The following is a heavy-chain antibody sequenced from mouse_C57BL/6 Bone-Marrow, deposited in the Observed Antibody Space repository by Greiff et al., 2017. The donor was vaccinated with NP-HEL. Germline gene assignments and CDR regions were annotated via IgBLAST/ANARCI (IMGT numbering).Heavy chain of an antibody. CDR2: IDPENGDT. D-gene: IGHD1-1*01. V-gene: IGHV14-4*01. J-gene: IGHJ3*01. CDR1: GFNIKDDY. CDR3: TTAVVARAY. Sequence: EVHLVESGAELARPGASVKLSCTASGFNIKDDYMHWVKQRPEQGLEWIGWIDPENGDTEYASKFQGKATITADTSSNTAYLQLSSLTSEDTAVYYCTTAVVARAYWGQGTLVTVSA.